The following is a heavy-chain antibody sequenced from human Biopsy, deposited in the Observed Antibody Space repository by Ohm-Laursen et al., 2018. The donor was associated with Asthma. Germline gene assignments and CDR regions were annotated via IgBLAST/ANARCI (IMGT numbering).Heavy chain of an antibody. CDR2: IIPLLGTT. CDR3: ARSSHINWGGYFDY. J-gene: IGHJ4*02. Sequence: SSVKVSCKASGGTFSNSAISWVRQAPGQGLEWVGVIIPLLGTTKTAQRLKGRVTITADDSATTAYMELNSLISEDTAVYYCARSSHINWGGYFDYWGQGTLVTVSS. CDR1: GGTFSNSA. V-gene: IGHV1-69*01. D-gene: IGHD7-27*01.